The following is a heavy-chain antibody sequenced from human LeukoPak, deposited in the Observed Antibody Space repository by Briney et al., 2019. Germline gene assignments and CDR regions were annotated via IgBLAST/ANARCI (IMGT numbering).Heavy chain of an antibody. D-gene: IGHD2-2*01. CDR3: ARLSAPGIVVPAALTD. Sequence: PSETLSLTCTVSGGSISSYYWSWIRQPPGKGLEWIGYIYYSGSTNYNPSLKCRVTISVDTSKNQFSLKLSSVTAADTAVYYCARLSAPGIVVPAALTDWGQGTLVTVSS. CDR1: GGSISSYY. CDR2: IYYSGST. J-gene: IGHJ4*02. V-gene: IGHV4-59*08.